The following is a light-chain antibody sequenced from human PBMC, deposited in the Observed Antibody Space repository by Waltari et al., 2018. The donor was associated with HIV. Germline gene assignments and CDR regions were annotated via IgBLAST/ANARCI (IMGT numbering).Light chain of an antibody. Sequence: QSVLTQPPSASGTPGQRVTISCSGSSSNIGRNPVNWYQQLPGTAPKLLTYSNNQRPSGVPDRFSGSKSGTSASLAISGLQSEDEADYYCTAWDDGLSDPVFGGGTKLTVL. CDR2: SNN. CDR3: TAWDDGLSDPV. CDR1: SSNIGRNP. V-gene: IGLV1-44*01. J-gene: IGLJ3*02.